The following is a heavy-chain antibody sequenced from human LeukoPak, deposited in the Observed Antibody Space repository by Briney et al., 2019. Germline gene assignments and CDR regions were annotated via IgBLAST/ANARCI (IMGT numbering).Heavy chain of an antibody. CDR2: ISAYNGNT. J-gene: IGHJ6*02. Sequence: ASVKVSCKASGYTFTSYGISWVRQAPGQGLEWMGWISAYNGNTNYAQKLQGRVTMTTDTSTSTAYMELSRLRSDDTAVYYCARDGDKDYYYYGMDVWGQGTTVTVSS. CDR3: ARDGDKDYYYYGMDV. D-gene: IGHD2-21*02. V-gene: IGHV1-18*01. CDR1: GYTFTSYG.